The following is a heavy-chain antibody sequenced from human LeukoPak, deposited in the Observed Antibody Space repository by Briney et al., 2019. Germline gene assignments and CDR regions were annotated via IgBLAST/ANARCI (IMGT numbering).Heavy chain of an antibody. CDR2: ISSSSSTI. D-gene: IGHD3-10*01. V-gene: IGHV3-48*01. CDR3: AREGFGSLGWTLYCFDY. CDR1: GFTFSSYS. Sequence: GGSLRLSCAASGFTFSSYSMNWVRQAPGRGLEWVSYISSSSSTIYYADSVKGRFTISRDHAKNSLYLQMNSLRAEDTAVYYCAREGFGSLGWTLYCFDYWGQGTLVTVSS. J-gene: IGHJ4*02.